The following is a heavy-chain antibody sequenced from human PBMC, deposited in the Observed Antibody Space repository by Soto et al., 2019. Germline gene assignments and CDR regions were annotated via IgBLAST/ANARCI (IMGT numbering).Heavy chain of an antibody. CDR1: GYTFTSYG. J-gene: IGHJ5*02. Sequence: ASVKVSCKASGYTFTSYGVHWVRQAPGQRLEWMGWINAANGDTKYSPKFQGRVTITRDPSASTAYMELSSLRSEDTAVYYCVRRHVSATGIDWFDPWGQGTLVTVSS. V-gene: IGHV1-3*01. D-gene: IGHD6-13*01. CDR3: VRRHVSATGIDWFDP. CDR2: INAANGDT.